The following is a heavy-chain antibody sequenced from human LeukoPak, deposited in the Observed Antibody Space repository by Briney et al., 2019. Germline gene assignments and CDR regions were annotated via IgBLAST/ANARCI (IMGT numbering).Heavy chain of an antibody. Sequence: PGDSWRISCEACGFIFGHQGMHWGCQAPGKGLDWVAVIWSDGSNRFYAGSVKGRFTISRDNSQNTVFLQRDSLRAEDTAMYYCARDAQRGFDYSNSLKYWGHGTLVTVSS. CDR3: ARDAQRGFDYSNSLKY. J-gene: IGHJ4*01. CDR1: GFIFGHQG. CDR2: IWSDGSNR. D-gene: IGHD4-11*01. V-gene: IGHV3-33*01.